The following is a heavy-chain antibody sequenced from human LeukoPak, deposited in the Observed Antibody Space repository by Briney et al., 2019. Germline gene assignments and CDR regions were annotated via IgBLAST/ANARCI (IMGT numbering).Heavy chain of an antibody. V-gene: IGHV4-38-2*02. CDR3: TRPDALGAFDI. CDR2: TYHSGST. Sequence: PSETLSLTCTVSGYSISSGYYWGWIRQPPGKGLEWIGSTYHSGSTYYNPSLKSRVTISVDTSKNQFSLKLSSVTAADTAVYYCTRPDALGAFDIWGQGTMVTVSS. J-gene: IGHJ3*02. CDR1: GYSISSGYY. D-gene: IGHD7-27*01.